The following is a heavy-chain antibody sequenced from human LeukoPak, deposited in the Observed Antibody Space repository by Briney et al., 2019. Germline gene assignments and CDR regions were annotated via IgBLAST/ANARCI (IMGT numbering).Heavy chain of an antibody. CDR1: GFTFSSYG. Sequence: GGSLRLSCAASGFTFSSYGMPWVRQAPGRGLEWVAVIWYDGSNKYYADSVKGRFTISRDNSKNTLYLQMNSLRAEDTAVYYCAKDGHSSAYYFDYWGQGTLVTVSS. V-gene: IGHV3-33*06. CDR3: AKDGHSSAYYFDY. CDR2: IWYDGSNK. D-gene: IGHD3-22*01. J-gene: IGHJ4*02.